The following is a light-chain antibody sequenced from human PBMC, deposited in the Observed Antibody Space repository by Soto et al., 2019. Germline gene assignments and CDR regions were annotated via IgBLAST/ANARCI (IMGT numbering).Light chain of an antibody. V-gene: IGKV1-5*01. CDR2: NAD. J-gene: IGKJ1*01. Sequence: DIQMTQSPSTLSASVGDRVTITCRASQSIGTCLAWYQQKPGKAPKILIYNADTLESGVPSRFSGSGYGTEFILTISSLQPDDFATYYCQQFSLYWAFGRGTKVDIK. CDR1: QSIGTC. CDR3: QQFSLYWA.